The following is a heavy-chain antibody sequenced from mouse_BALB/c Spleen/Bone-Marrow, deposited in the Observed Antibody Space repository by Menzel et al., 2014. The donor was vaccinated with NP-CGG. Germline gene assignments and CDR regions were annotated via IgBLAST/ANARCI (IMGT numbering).Heavy chain of an antibody. J-gene: IGHJ4*01. CDR1: GFTFSSYG. V-gene: IGHV5-6*02. CDR2: ISSGGRYT. D-gene: IGHD1-1*01. Sequence: EVKLVESGGDLVKPGGSLKLSCAASGFTFSSYGMSWVCQTPDKRLEGVATISSGGRYTYYPDSVKGRFTISRDNAKNTLYLQMSSLKSEDTAMYYCASTITTVVAEDAMDYWGQGTSVTVSS. CDR3: ASTITTVVAEDAMDY.